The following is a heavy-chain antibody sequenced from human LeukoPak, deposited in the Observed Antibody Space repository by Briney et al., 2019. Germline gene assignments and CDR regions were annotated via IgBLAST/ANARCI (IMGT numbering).Heavy chain of an antibody. Sequence: ASVKVSCKASGYTFTGNYIHWVRQAPGQGLEWMGWINPNSGDTNYAQKFQGRVTMTRDTSISTAYMELSRLRSDDTAVYYCARARIAAAGLGYWGQGTLVTVSS. CDR3: ARARIAAAGLGY. CDR1: GYTFTGNY. CDR2: INPNSGDT. V-gene: IGHV1-2*02. D-gene: IGHD6-13*01. J-gene: IGHJ4*01.